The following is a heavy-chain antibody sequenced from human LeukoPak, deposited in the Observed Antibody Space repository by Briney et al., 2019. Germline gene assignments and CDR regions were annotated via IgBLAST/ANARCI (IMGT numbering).Heavy chain of an antibody. D-gene: IGHD3-16*01. CDR1: GGSISSSSYY. V-gene: IGHV4-39*07. Sequence: PSETLSLTCTVSGGSISSSSYYWGWIRQPPGKGLEWIGSIYYSGSTYYNPSLKSRVTISVDRSKNQFSLKLSSVTAADTAVYYCARAENYDYVWGATMDVWGQGTTVTVSS. J-gene: IGHJ6*02. CDR3: ARAENYDYVWGATMDV. CDR2: IYYSGST.